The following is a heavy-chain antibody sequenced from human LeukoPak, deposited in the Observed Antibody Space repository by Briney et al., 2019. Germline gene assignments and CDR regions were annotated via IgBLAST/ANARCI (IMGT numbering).Heavy chain of an antibody. D-gene: IGHD1-26*01. J-gene: IGHJ4*02. Sequence: KPSETLSLTCTVSGDSISSSSYYWAWSRQPPGKGLDWIGNIDFRGTTYYNPSLTGRATISLDRPRNQISLRLTSVTAADTAVYYCARRWSGTYPFDSWGQGTRVTVS. CDR3: ARRWSGTYPFDS. CDR2: IDFRGTT. CDR1: GDSISSSSYY. V-gene: IGHV4-39*01.